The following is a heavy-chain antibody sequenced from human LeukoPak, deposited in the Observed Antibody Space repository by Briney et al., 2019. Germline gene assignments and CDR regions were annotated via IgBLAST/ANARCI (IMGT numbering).Heavy chain of an antibody. CDR1: GFTFSEFW. CDR2: IKKDGSEK. CDR3: AKDRGSYYGGDFDY. Sequence: GGSLRLSCAASGFTFSEFWMSWVRQAPGKGLEWVANIKKDGSEKYYVDSVKGRFTISRDNAENSLYLQMNSLRAEDTAVYYCAKDRGSYYGGDFDYLGQGTLVTVSS. V-gene: IGHV3-7*01. D-gene: IGHD1-26*01. J-gene: IGHJ4*02.